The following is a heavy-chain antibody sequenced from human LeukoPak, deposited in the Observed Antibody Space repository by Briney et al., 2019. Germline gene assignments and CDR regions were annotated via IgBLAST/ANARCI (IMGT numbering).Heavy chain of an antibody. CDR2: IYPGDSDT. Sequence: GESLKISCKGSGYSFTSYWIGWVRQMPGKGLEWMGIIYPGDSDTRYSPSFQGQVTISADKSISTAYLQWSSLKASDTAMYYCARLPDGRYSRGWYVDYWGQGTLVTVSS. D-gene: IGHD6-19*01. CDR1: GYSFTSYW. V-gene: IGHV5-51*01. J-gene: IGHJ4*02. CDR3: ARLPDGRYSRGWYVDY.